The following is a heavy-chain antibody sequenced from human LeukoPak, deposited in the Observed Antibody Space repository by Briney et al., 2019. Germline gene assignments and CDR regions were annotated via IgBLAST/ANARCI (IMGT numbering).Heavy chain of an antibody. Sequence: SETLSLTCTVSGGSTSSYYWSWIRQPPGKGLEWIGYIYYSGSTNYNPSLKSRVTISVDTSKNQFSLKLSSVTAADTAAYYCARDYGDYDIAFDIWGQGTMVTVSS. CDR3: ARDYGDYDIAFDI. J-gene: IGHJ3*02. D-gene: IGHD4-17*01. CDR2: IYYSGST. V-gene: IGHV4-59*01. CDR1: GGSTSSYY.